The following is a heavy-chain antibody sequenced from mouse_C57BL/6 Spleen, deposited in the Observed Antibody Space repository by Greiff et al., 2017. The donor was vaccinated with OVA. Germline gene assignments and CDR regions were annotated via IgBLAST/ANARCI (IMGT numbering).Heavy chain of an antibody. CDR1: GYTFTDYN. Sequence: DVQLQESGPELVKPGASVKIPCKASGYTFTDYNMDWVKQSPGKSLEWIGDINPNNGGTIYNQKFKGKSTLTVDKSSSPAYMELRSLTSEDTSIYYCARTNPITTVAADYWGQGTTLTGSS. D-gene: IGHD1-1*01. V-gene: IGHV1-18*01. J-gene: IGHJ2*01. CDR3: ARTNPITTVAADY. CDR2: INPNNGGT.